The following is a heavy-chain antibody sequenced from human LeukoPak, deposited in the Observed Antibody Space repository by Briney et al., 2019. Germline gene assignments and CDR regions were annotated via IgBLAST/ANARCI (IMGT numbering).Heavy chain of an antibody. CDR1: GFTFNYAW. CDR3: AKDAGSGWNRVFDY. CDR2: ISGIGGTT. J-gene: IGHJ4*02. V-gene: IGHV3-23*01. D-gene: IGHD6-19*01. Sequence: GGSLRLSCAASGFTFNYAWMSWVRQVPGRGLEWVSIISGIGGTTYYADSVKGRFTISRDNSKNILYLQMNSLRAEDTAVYYCAKDAGSGWNRVFDYWGQGTLVTVSS.